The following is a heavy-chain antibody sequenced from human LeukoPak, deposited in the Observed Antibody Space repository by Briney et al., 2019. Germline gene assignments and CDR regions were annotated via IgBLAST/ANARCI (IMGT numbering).Heavy chain of an antibody. CDR3: ARGSSGWYRIGDADGVWFDP. CDR1: GFTFSSYE. J-gene: IGHJ5*02. Sequence: PGGSLRLSCAASGFTFSSYEMNWVRQAPGKGLEWVSSISSSSSYIYYADSVKGRFTISRDNAKNSLYLQMNSLRAEDTAVYYCARGSSGWYRIGDADGVWFDPWGQGTLVTVSS. D-gene: IGHD6-19*01. V-gene: IGHV3-21*01. CDR2: ISSSSSYI.